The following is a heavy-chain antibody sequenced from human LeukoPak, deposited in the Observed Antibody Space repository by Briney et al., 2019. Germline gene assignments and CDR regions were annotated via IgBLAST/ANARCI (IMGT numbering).Heavy chain of an antibody. CDR1: GFTFSSYA. J-gene: IGHJ4*02. D-gene: IGHD3-10*01. CDR3: ATNPAMVRGVWEFDY. V-gene: IGHV3-30*04. Sequence: PGGSLRLSCAASGFTFSSYAMHWVRQAPGKGLEWVAVISYDGSNKYYADSVKGRFTISRDNSKNTLYVQMNSLRGEDTAVYYCATNPAMVRGVWEFDYWGQGTLVTVSS. CDR2: ISYDGSNK.